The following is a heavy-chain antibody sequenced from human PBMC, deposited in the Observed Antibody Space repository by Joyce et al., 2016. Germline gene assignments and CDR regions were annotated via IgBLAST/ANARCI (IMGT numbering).Heavy chain of an antibody. V-gene: IGHV3-9*01. J-gene: IGHJ6*02. CDR3: AKDFCTSCGYYFYGMDV. D-gene: IGHD6-6*01. CDR2: ISWNSANM. CDR1: GFNFGDHV. Sequence: EVQLVESGGGLIQPGRSLRLSCAASGFNFGDHVMHWGRQAPGKGLEWVAGISWNSANMGYADSVKGRFTISRDNAKNSLYLQMNSLRPEDTALYYCAKDFCTSCGYYFYGMDVWGQGTTVTVSS.